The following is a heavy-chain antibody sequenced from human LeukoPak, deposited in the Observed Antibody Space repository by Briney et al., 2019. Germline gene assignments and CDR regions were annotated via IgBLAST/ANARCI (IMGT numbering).Heavy chain of an antibody. CDR3: ARHGLIAARHAFDI. D-gene: IGHD6-13*01. CDR2: IYTSGST. J-gene: IGHJ3*02. V-gene: IGHV4-61*02. Sequence: SQTLSLTCTVSGGSISSGSYYWSWIRQPAGKGLEWIGRIYTSGSTNYNPSLKSRVTISVDTSKNQFSLKLSSVTAADTAVFYCARHGLIAARHAFDIWGQGTMVTVSS. CDR1: GGSISSGSYY.